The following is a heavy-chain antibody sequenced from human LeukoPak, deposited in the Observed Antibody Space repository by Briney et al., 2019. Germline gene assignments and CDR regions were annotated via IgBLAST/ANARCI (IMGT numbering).Heavy chain of an antibody. D-gene: IGHD2-2*02. J-gene: IGHJ6*03. CDR1: GYTFTDYY. CDR3: ATDPYCSSTSCYKGPYYYMDV. Sequence: ASVKISCKVSGYTFTDYYMHWLQQAPGKGLEWMGLVDPEDGETIYAEKFQGRVTITADTSTDTAYMELSSLRSEDTAVYYCATDPYCSSTSCYKGPYYYMDVWGKGTTVTVSS. CDR2: VDPEDGET. V-gene: IGHV1-69-2*01.